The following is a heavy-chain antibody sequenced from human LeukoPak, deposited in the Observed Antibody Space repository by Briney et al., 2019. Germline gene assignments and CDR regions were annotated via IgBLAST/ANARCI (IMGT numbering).Heavy chain of an antibody. CDR1: GYNFNRYT. D-gene: IGHD5-18*01. CDR3: ARVSDTPMVTPGFDS. Sequence: GASVKVSCKTSGYNFNRYTITWVRQAPGQGLEWMGWVSTSNGDTSYADKFQGRVTMTTETVTKTAYMELRRLRSGDTAMYFCARVSDTPMVTPGFDSWGQGTLVTVSS. CDR2: VSTSNGDT. J-gene: IGHJ4*02. V-gene: IGHV1-18*01.